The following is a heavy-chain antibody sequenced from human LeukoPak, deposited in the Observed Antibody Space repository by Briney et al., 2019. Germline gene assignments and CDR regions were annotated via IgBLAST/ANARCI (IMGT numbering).Heavy chain of an antibody. CDR1: GYTFTSYD. CDR2: MNPNSGNT. J-gene: IGHJ6*02. V-gene: IGHV1-8*01. Sequence: SVKVSCKASGYTFTSYDINWVRQATGQGLEWMGWMNPNSGNTGYAQKFQGRVTMTRNTSISTAYMELSSLRSEDTVVYYCARGYSSSWYYYYGMDVWGQGTTVTVSS. CDR3: ARGYSSSWYYYYGMDV. D-gene: IGHD6-13*01.